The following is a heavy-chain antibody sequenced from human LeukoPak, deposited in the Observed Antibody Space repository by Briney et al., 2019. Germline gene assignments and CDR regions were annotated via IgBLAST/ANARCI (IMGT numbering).Heavy chain of an antibody. CDR2: ISSSSSYI. V-gene: IGHV3-21*01. CDR3: ARLGLGYCSGGSCYSIDY. D-gene: IGHD2-15*01. J-gene: IGHJ4*02. Sequence: PGGSLRLSCAASGFTFSSYEMNWVRQAPGKGLEWVSSISSSSSYIYYADSVKGRFTISRDNAKNSLYLQMNSLRAEDTAVYYCARLGLGYCSGGSCYSIDYWGQGTLVTVSS. CDR1: GFTFSSYE.